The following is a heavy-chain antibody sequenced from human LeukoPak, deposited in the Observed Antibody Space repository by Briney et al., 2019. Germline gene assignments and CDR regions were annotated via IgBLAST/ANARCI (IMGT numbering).Heavy chain of an antibody. J-gene: IGHJ4*02. Sequence: SETLSLTCTVSGGSISSGGYYWSWIRQHPGKGLEWIGYIYYSGSTYYNPSLKSRVTISVDTSKNQFSLKLSSVTAADTAVYYCARASTVTTSFDYWGQGTLVTVSS. D-gene: IGHD4-17*01. CDR3: ARASTVTTSFDY. CDR1: GGSISSGGYY. CDR2: IYYSGST. V-gene: IGHV4-31*03.